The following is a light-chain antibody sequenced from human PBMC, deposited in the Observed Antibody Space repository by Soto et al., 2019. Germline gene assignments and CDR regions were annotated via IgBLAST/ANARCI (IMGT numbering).Light chain of an antibody. Sequence: QSALTQPASVSGSPGQSITISCTGTSSDVGNYNLVSWYQQYPGKAPKRMIYEGGKRPSGVSNRFSCSKSGNTASLTISGLQAEDEADYYCCSFALRSTLIFGGGTKVTVL. CDR3: CSFALRSTLI. V-gene: IGLV2-23*01. CDR2: EGG. CDR1: SSDVGNYNL. J-gene: IGLJ2*01.